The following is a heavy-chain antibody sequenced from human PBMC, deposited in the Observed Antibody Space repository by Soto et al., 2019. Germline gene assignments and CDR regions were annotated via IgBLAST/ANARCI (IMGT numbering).Heavy chain of an antibody. V-gene: IGHV3-30*18. CDR2: ISFDGNNK. Sequence: LSLTCAVSGGSISSSNWWSWVRQAPGKGLEWVAVISFDGNNKYYADSMKGRFTISRDNSKNTFYLQMNSLRAEDTAVYHCAKDDYYDTSGYLALFDYWGQGTLVTVSS. CDR1: GGSISSSN. J-gene: IGHJ4*02. CDR3: AKDDYYDTSGYLALFDY. D-gene: IGHD3-22*01.